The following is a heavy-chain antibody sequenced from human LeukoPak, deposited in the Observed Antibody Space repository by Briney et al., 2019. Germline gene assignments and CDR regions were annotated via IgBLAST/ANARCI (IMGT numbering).Heavy chain of an antibody. CDR3: AKGSSCDY. D-gene: IGHD2-15*01. J-gene: IGHJ4*02. CDR1: GITFSSYD. V-gene: IGHV3-23*01. Sequence: GGSLRLSCTASGITFSSYDMTWVRQAPGKGLEWVSTFGGSGTSTYYADSVKGRFTISRDNSKNTLYLQMNGLRAEDTAVYYCAKGSSCDYWGQGTLVTVSS. CDR2: FGGSGTST.